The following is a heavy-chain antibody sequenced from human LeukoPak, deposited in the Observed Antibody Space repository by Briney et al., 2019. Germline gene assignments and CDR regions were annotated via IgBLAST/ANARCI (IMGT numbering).Heavy chain of an antibody. V-gene: IGHV1-69*05. CDR2: IIPIFGTA. J-gene: IGHJ4*02. Sequence: GASVKVSCKASGGTFSSYAISWVRQAPGQGLEWMGRIIPIFGTANYAQKFQGRVTITTDESTSTAYMELSSLRSEDTAVYYCVRDRVFEYCSSTSCYGLDYWGQGTLVTVSS. D-gene: IGHD2-2*01. CDR1: GGTFSSYA. CDR3: VRDRVFEYCSSTSCYGLDY.